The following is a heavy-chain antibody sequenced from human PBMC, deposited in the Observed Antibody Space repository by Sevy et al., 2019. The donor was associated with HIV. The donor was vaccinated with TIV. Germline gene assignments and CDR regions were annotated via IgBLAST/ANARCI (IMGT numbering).Heavy chain of an antibody. CDR1: RFRFSGYY. V-gene: IGHV3-11*01. J-gene: IGHJ5*02. CDR2: ISGTGNTK. CDR3: ARDPTYYDFWAGYYTGWFDP. D-gene: IGHD3-3*01. Sequence: GGSLRLSCVGSRFRFSGYYMNWIRQAPGKGLEWVSYISGTGNTKYYTDSVKGRFTIPRDNAKNSLYLEMNSLRVDDTAVYYCARDPTYYDFWAGYYTGWFDPWGQGTLVTVSS.